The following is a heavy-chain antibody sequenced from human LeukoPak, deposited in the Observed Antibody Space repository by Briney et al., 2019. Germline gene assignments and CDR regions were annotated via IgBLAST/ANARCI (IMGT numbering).Heavy chain of an antibody. D-gene: IGHD3-22*01. Sequence: GGSLRLSCAVSGITLSNYGMSWVRQAPGKGLEWVAGISDSGGRTNYADSVKGRFTISRDNPKKTLYLQMSSLRAEDTAVYFCAKRGVVIRVILVGFHKEAYYFDSWGQGALVTVSS. CDR3: AKRGVVIRVILVGFHKEAYYFDS. CDR2: ISDSGGRT. V-gene: IGHV3-23*01. J-gene: IGHJ4*02. CDR1: GITLSNYG.